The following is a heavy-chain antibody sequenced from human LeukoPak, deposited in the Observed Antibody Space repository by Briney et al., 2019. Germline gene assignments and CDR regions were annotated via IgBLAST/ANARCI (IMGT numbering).Heavy chain of an antibody. V-gene: IGHV4-61*02. J-gene: IGHJ4*02. Sequence: SQTLSRTCTVSGCSISSGSCYWRWIRQPPGKGLEWIGRIYTSGSTNYNPSLKSRATISLDTSNNQFSLKLSSVTAADSGVYYSARDRGYDFWSGLFDYWGQGTLVTVSS. D-gene: IGHD3-3*01. CDR1: GCSISSGSCY. CDR2: IYTSGST. CDR3: ARDRGYDFWSGLFDY.